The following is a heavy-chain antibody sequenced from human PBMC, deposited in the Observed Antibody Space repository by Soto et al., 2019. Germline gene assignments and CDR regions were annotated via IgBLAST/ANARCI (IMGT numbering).Heavy chain of an antibody. CDR2: IRDDGSSK. J-gene: IGHJ5*02. Sequence: HPGGSLRLSCAASGFTFSSYAMSWVRQAPGKGLEWVSVIRDDGSSKYYADSVKGRFTISRDNSKNTLYLQMNSLRAEDTAVYYCAKDRHSSKRYQTPWFDPWGQGTLVTVSS. CDR3: AKDRHSSKRYQTPWFDP. CDR1: GFTFSSYA. D-gene: IGHD6-13*01. V-gene: IGHV3-23*01.